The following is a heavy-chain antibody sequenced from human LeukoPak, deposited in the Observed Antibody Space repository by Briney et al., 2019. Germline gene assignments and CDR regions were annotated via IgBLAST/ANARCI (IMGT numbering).Heavy chain of an antibody. CDR1: GYTFTSYD. Sequence: ASVKVSCTASGYTFTSYDINWVRQATGQGLEWMGWMNPNSGNTGYAQKFQGRVTMTRDTSTSTVYMELSSLRSEDTAVYYCARVVRDGYRADYWGQGTLVTVSS. CDR2: MNPNSGNT. D-gene: IGHD5-24*01. V-gene: IGHV1-8*01. J-gene: IGHJ4*02. CDR3: ARVVRDGYRADY.